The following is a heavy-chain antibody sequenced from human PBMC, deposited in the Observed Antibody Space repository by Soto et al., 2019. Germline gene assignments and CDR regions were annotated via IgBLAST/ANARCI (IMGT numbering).Heavy chain of an antibody. CDR1: GFTFSNTW. D-gene: IGHD3-9*01. V-gene: IGHV3-15*07. J-gene: IGHJ3*02. Sequence: EHLVESGGGLVKPGGSLTLSCAASGFTFSNTWLNWVRQAPGKGLEWVGRIKRNADGATTDYAASVTGRFTISRDDSRNTLSLQMNSPKVEDTAVYFCTTDIYPQSFVDIYDIWGQGTRVTVSS. CDR2: IKRNADGATT. CDR3: TTDIYPQSFVDIYDI.